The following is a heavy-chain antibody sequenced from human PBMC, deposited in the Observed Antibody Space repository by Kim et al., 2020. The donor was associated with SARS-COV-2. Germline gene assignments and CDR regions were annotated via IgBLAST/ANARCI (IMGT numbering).Heavy chain of an antibody. V-gene: IGHV3-23*01. CDR1: GYRFSSYA. J-gene: IGHJ3*02. D-gene: IGHD2-21*01. Sequence: GGSLRLSCAASGYRFSSYALSWVRQAPGRGLEWVSAITDDGRRTYYAGSVKGRFTSSRDNSKNTLYLQMNSLRAEDTALYYCAKRFSGDCHDAYDRWGQG. CDR2: ITDDGRRT. CDR3: AKRFSGDCHDAYDR.